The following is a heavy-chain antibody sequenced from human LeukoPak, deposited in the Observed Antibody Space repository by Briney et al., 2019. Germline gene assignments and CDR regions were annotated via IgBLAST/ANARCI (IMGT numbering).Heavy chain of an antibody. J-gene: IGHJ4*02. Sequence: GGSLRLSCAASGFTFSSYEMNWVRQAPGKGLEWVSYIGSSGSSIYYADSVKGRFTISRDNAKDSLYLQMNSLRAEDTSVYYCASKLTMVRGVQAFDCWGQGTLVTVSS. V-gene: IGHV3-48*03. D-gene: IGHD3-10*01. CDR1: GFTFSSYE. CDR2: IGSSGSSI. CDR3: ASKLTMVRGVQAFDC.